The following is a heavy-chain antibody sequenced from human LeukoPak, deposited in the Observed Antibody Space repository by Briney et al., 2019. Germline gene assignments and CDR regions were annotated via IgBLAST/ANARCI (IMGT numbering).Heavy chain of an antibody. Sequence: PSETLSLTCAGYGGSFSGYYWSWIRQHPGKGLEWLGEINHSGSTNYNPSLKSRVTISVDTSKNQFSLKLSSVTAADTAVYYCARSPYGSGSYSWFDPWGQGTLVTVSS. D-gene: IGHD3-10*01. J-gene: IGHJ5*02. V-gene: IGHV4-34*01. CDR2: INHSGST. CDR1: GGSFSGYY. CDR3: ARSPYGSGSYSWFDP.